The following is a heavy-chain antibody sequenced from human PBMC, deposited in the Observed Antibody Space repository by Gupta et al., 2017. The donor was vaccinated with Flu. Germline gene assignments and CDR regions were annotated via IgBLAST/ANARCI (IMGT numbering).Heavy chain of an antibody. CDR1: GGSISSSSYY. CDR2: IYYSGST. CDR3: ARPLARQLVHRMAAFDI. Sequence: QLQLQESGPGLVKPSETLSLTCTVSGGSISSSSYYWGWIRQPPGKGLEWIGSIYYSGSTYYNPSLKSRVTISVDTSKNQFSLKLSSVTAADTAVYYCARPLARQLVHRMAAFDIWGQGTMVTVSS. D-gene: IGHD6-6*01. J-gene: IGHJ3*02. V-gene: IGHV4-39*01.